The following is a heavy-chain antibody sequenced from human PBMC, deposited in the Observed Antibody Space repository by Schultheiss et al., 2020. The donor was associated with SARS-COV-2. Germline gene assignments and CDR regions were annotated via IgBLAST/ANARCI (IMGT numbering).Heavy chain of an antibody. V-gene: IGHV3-23*01. CDR2: ISESAGRT. Sequence: GESLKISCAASGLTLKNYGMSWVRQAPGKGLEWVSAISESAGRTYYADSVKGRFTISRDNSKNTLYVQMNSLRAEDTAVYYCARDYCSGGSCYGRDYYGMDVWGQGTTVTVSS. J-gene: IGHJ6*02. D-gene: IGHD2-15*01. CDR3: ARDYCSGGSCYGRDYYGMDV. CDR1: GLTLKNYG.